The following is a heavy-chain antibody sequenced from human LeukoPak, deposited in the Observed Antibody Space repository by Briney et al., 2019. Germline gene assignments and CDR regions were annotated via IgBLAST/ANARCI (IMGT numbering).Heavy chain of an antibody. D-gene: IGHD6-13*01. Sequence: RTWGSLRLSCAASGFTFDDYGMSWVRQAPGKGLEWVSGINWNGGSTGYADSVKGRFTISRDNAKNSLYLQMNGLRAEDTALYYCARDSAAGVYYYYMDVWGKGTTVTVSS. J-gene: IGHJ6*03. CDR3: ARDSAAGVYYYYMDV. CDR1: GFTFDDYG. V-gene: IGHV3-20*04. CDR2: INWNGGST.